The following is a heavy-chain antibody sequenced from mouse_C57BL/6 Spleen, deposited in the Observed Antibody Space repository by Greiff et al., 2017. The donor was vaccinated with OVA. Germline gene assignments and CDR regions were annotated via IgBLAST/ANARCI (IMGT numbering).Heavy chain of an antibody. J-gene: IGHJ2*01. CDR3: ARWTISSGYPLDY. V-gene: IGHV1-55*01. CDR2: IYPGSGST. Sequence: QVQLQQSGAELVKPGASVKMSCKASGYTFTSYWITWVKQRPGQGLEWIGDIYPGSGSTNYNEKFKSKATLTVDTSSSTAYMQLSSLTSEDSAVYYCARWTISSGYPLDYWGQGTTLTVSS. CDR1: GYTFTSYW. D-gene: IGHD3-2*02.